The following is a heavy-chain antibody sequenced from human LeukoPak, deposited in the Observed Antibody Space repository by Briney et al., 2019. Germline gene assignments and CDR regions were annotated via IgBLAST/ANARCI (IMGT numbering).Heavy chain of an antibody. J-gene: IGHJ1*01. CDR1: GFTFSSYG. D-gene: IGHD6-19*01. CDR2: IRYDGSNK. CDR3: ARPYSSGWYVDFQH. Sequence: GGSLRLSCAASGFTFSSYGMHWVRQAPGKGLEWVAFIRYDGSNKYYADSVKGRFTISRDNSKNTLYLQMNSLRAEDTAVYYCARPYSSGWYVDFQHWGQGTLVTVSS. V-gene: IGHV3-30*02.